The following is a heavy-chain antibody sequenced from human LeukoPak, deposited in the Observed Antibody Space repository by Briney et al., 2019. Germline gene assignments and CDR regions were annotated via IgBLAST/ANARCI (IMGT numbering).Heavy chain of an antibody. CDR1: GGSISSSNW. Sequence: SETLSLTCAVSGGSISSSNWWSWVRQPPGKGLEWIGEIYHSGSTNYNPSLKSRVTISVDKSKNQFSLKLSSVTAADTAVYYYARRSMTTVTYNWFDPWGQGTLVTVSS. CDR3: ARRSMTTVTYNWFDP. V-gene: IGHV4-4*02. J-gene: IGHJ5*02. D-gene: IGHD4-17*01. CDR2: IYHSGST.